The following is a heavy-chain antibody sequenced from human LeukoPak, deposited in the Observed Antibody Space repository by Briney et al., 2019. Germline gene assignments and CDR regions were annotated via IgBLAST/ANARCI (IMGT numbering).Heavy chain of an antibody. CDR3: ARDKGQYGSGSRGFTWFDP. CDR1: GGSISSSNYY. D-gene: IGHD3-10*01. CDR2: IYSRGSP. V-gene: IGHV4-39*07. J-gene: IGHJ5*02. Sequence: SETLSLTCIVSGGSISSSNYYWGWIRQSPGKGLEWIGSIYSRGSPYSIASLKSRVIVSSDMSKNKFSLMLNSVTAADTAVYYCARDKGQYGSGSRGFTWFDPWGQGTLVTVSS.